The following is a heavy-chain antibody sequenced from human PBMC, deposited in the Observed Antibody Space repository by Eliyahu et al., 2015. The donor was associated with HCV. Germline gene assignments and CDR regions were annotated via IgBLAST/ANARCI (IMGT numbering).Heavy chain of an antibody. CDR3: ARDKDGSYYDSSGLFDP. CDR2: ISSSSSTI. V-gene: IGHV3-48*01. J-gene: IGHJ5*02. CDR1: GFPVSXXS. D-gene: IGHD3-22*01. Sequence: EVQLVESGGGLVQPGGSLRLSCAAXGFPVSXXSMNWVRQAPGKGLEWFSYISSSSSTIYYADSVKGRFTISRDNAKNSLYLQMNSLRAEDTAVYYCARDKDGSYYDSSGLFDPWGQGTLVTVSS.